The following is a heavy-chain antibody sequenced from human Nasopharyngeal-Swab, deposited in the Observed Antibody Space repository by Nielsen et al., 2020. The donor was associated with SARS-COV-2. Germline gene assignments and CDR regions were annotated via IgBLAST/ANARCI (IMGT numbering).Heavy chain of an antibody. V-gene: IGHV1-46*01. CDR2: NNPSGGST. CDR1: GDTITSDE. Sequence: ASVKVTCKASGDTITSDEMHRGRQAPGQGQEGRGTNNPSGGSTSYAQKFQGRVTMTRDTSTSTVYMELSSLRSEDTAVYYCARRTTFYGSGSLLHYYYYYGMDVWGQGTTVTVSS. CDR3: ARRTTFYGSGSLLHYYYYYGMDV. D-gene: IGHD3-10*01. J-gene: IGHJ6*02.